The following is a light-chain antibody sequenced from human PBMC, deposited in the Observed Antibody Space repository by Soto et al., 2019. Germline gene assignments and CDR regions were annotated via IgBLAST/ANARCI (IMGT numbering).Light chain of an antibody. J-gene: IGKJ5*01. CDR2: GAA. Sequence: EIVMTQSPATLSVSPGERAILSCRASQSVSTNLAWYQQKPGQAPRLLIYGAAARATGTPARFSGSGSGTEFTLTISSLQSEDFAIYYCQQYDNWPPITFGQGTRLEIK. V-gene: IGKV3-15*01. CDR1: QSVSTN. CDR3: QQYDNWPPIT.